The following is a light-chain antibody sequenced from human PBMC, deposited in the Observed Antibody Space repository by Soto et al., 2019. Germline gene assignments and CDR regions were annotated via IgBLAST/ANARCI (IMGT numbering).Light chain of an antibody. Sequence: EIVLTQSPGTLSLSPGERATLSCRASQSVSSSYLAWYQRKPGQAPRLLIYGASSRSTGIPDRFSGSGSGTDFTLTISRLEPEDFAVYYCHQYESAHITFGGGTKVEIK. CDR1: QSVSSSY. CDR2: GAS. J-gene: IGKJ4*01. V-gene: IGKV3-20*01. CDR3: HQYESAHIT.